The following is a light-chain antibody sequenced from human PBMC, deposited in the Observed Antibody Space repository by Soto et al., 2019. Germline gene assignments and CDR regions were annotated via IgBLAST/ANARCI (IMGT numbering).Light chain of an antibody. Sequence: IQMTQSPSTLSASVGDRVTITCRASQNINAWLAWYQQKPGKAPKRLISDASSLESGVPSRFSGSGSGTEFTLTISGLQPDDFATYYCQHYRLYSPWTFGQGTKVEI. V-gene: IGKV1-5*01. J-gene: IGKJ1*01. CDR3: QHYRLYSPWT. CDR1: QNINAW. CDR2: DAS.